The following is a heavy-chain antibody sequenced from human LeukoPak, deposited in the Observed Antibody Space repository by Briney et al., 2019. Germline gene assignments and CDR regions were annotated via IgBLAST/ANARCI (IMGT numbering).Heavy chain of an antibody. CDR2: INPSGGST. J-gene: IGHJ4*02. Sequence: ASVKVSCKASGYTFTSYYMHWVRQAPGQGLEWMGIINPSGGSTSYAQKFQGRVTITRDTSASTAYMELSSLRSEDTAVYYCARAVDCSSTSCYWGYFDYWGQGTLVTVSS. V-gene: IGHV1-46*01. CDR1: GYTFTSYY. CDR3: ARAVDCSSTSCYWGYFDY. D-gene: IGHD2-2*01.